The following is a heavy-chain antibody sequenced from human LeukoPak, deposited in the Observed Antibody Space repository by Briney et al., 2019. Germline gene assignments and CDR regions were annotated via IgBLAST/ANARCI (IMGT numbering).Heavy chain of an antibody. CDR3: AKLGGLSLLVVY. Sequence: GGSLRLSCAASGFTFSSYAMSWVRQAPGKGLEWVSGISGSGGKTDYADSVKGRFTISRDNSKNTLYLQMNSLRAEDTAVYYCAKLGGLSLLVVYWGQGTLVAVSS. V-gene: IGHV3-23*01. J-gene: IGHJ4*02. CDR2: ISGSGGKT. CDR1: GFTFSSYA. D-gene: IGHD3-16*02.